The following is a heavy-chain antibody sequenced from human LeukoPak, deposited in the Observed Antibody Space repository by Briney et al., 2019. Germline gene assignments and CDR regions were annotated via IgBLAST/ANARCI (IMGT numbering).Heavy chain of an antibody. CDR3: ARESSGTYYLKQ. V-gene: IGHV3-23*01. Sequence: GGSLRLSCAASGFAFSRYVMSWVRQAPGKGLEWVSGISGSGDNSCYADSVKGRFTISRDNAKNSLYLQMNSLRAEDTAVYYCARESSGTYYLKQWGQGTLVTVYS. CDR2: ISGSGDNS. CDR1: GFAFSRYV. J-gene: IGHJ4*02. D-gene: IGHD1-26*01.